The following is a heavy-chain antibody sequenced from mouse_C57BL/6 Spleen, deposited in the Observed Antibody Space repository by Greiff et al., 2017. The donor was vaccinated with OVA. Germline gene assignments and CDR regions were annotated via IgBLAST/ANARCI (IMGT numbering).Heavy chain of an antibody. J-gene: IGHJ3*01. Sequence: VKLMESGAELVRPGASVTLSCKASGYTFTDYEMHWVKQTPVHGLEWIGAIDPETGGTAYNQKFKGKAILTADKSSSTAYMELRSLTSEDSAVYYCTKGLGPVAYWGQGTLVTVSA. CDR3: TKGLGPVAY. CDR1: GYTFTDYE. CDR2: IDPETGGT. V-gene: IGHV1-15*01. D-gene: IGHD4-1*01.